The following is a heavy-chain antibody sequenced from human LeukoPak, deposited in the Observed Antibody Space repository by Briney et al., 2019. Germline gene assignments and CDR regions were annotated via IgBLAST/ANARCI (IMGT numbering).Heavy chain of an antibody. CDR1: GDSISSDNFW. V-gene: IGHV4-39*01. CDR3: ARQLGLGVWALDY. D-gene: IGHD5/OR15-5a*01. CDR2: IFHRGNT. Sequence: SETLSLTCTVSGDSISSDNFWWGWIRQPPGKGLEWLGIIFHRGNTHYSSSLKSRVSVSVDTSKNQFSLRLSAVTAEDTAVYYCARQLGLGVWALDYWGQGTLVTVSS. J-gene: IGHJ4*02.